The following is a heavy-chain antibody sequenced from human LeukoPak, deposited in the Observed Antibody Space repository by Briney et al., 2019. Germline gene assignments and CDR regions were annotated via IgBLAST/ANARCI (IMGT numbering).Heavy chain of an antibody. D-gene: IGHD3-10*01. CDR3: AKDLSYGSNWFDP. CDR1: EFTFKNYG. V-gene: IGHV3-33*06. CDR2: IWHDGSKT. Sequence: PGGSLRLSCAASEFTFKNYGTHWVRQAPGKGLEWVALIWHDGSKTYYADSVKGRFTISRDDSQNTLYLQMNSLRAEDTAVYFCAKDLSYGSNWFDPWGQGTLVTVSS. J-gene: IGHJ5*02.